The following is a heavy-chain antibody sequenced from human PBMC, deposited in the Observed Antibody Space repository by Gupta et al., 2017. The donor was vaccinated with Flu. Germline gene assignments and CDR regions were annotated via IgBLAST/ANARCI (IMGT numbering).Heavy chain of an antibody. CDR1: GFTFSRYA. Sequence: EVQLLESGGGLVQPGGSLRLSCAASGFTFSRYAMSWVRQAPGKGLEWVSAISGSGGSTYYADSVKGRFTISRDNSKNTLYLQMNSLRAEDTAVYYCAKTYGGALSQYYFDYWGQGTLVTVSS. CDR3: AKTYGGALSQYYFDY. J-gene: IGHJ4*02. V-gene: IGHV3-23*01. D-gene: IGHD4-17*01. CDR2: ISGSGGST.